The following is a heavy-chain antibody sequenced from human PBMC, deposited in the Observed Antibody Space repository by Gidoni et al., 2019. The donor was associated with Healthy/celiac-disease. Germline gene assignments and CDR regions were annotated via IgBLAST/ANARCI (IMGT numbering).Heavy chain of an antibody. J-gene: IGHJ6*02. D-gene: IGHD3-10*01. CDR1: GFTFSSYG. Sequence: QVQLVESGGGVVQPARSLRLSCAASGFTFSSYGMHWVRQAPGKGLEWVAVIWYDGSNKYYADSVKGRFTISRDNSKNTLYLQMNSLRAEDTAVYYCARDANYYGSGSPKGYGMDVWGQGTTVTVSS. V-gene: IGHV3-33*01. CDR2: IWYDGSNK. CDR3: ARDANYYGSGSPKGYGMDV.